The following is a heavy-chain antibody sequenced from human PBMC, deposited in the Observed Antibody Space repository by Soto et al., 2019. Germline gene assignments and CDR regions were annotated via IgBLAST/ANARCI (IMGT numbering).Heavy chain of an antibody. Sequence: ASVKVSCKGSGYTFTRYAMHWVRQAPGQRREWMGWINAGNGNTKYSQKFHGRVTITRDTSASTAYMELSSLRSEDTAVYYCARAVAVPADFDYWGQGTLVTVSS. CDR2: INAGNGNT. CDR3: ARAVAVPADFDY. V-gene: IGHV1-3*01. J-gene: IGHJ4*02. D-gene: IGHD6-19*01. CDR1: GYTFTRYA.